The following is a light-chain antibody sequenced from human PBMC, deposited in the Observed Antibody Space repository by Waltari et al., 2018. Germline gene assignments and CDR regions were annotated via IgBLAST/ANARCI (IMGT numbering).Light chain of an antibody. CDR2: EVL. CDR1: TSDVGNYDL. CDR3: CSYAGLGTYV. V-gene: IGLV2-23*02. J-gene: IGLJ1*01. Sequence: QSALTQPASVSGTPGQSITISCTGTTSDVGNYDLVSWYQHHPGKAPKLLICEVLKRPSGVSSRCSGSKSGSTASLTISGLQPDDEADYYCCSYAGLGTYVFGSGTKVTVL.